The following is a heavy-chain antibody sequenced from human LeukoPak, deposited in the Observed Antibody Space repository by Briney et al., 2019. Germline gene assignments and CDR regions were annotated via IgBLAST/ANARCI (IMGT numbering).Heavy chain of an antibody. Sequence: GGSLRLSCAASDFSFITSAMSWVRLAPGKGLEWVSTISGGGDATYYADSVKGRFTISRDNSKNTLYLQMNSLRVEDTAVYYCARDSSMLRGPLVIYYFDFWGQGTLVTVSS. J-gene: IGHJ4*02. V-gene: IGHV3-23*01. D-gene: IGHD3-10*01. CDR3: ARDSSMLRGPLVIYYFDF. CDR2: ISGGGDAT. CDR1: DFSFITSA.